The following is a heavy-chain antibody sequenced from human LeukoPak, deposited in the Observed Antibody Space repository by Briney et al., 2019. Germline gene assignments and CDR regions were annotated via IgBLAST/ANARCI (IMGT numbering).Heavy chain of an antibody. D-gene: IGHD3-10*01. CDR2: ISSSGSTI. CDR3: ARDRFYYYGSGRHLDY. J-gene: IGHJ4*02. Sequence: GGSLRLSCAASGFTFSSYEMNWVRQAPGKGLEWVSYISSSGSTIYYADSVKGRFTTSRDNAKNSLYLQMNSLRAEDTAVYYCARDRFYYYGSGRHLDYWGQGTLVTVSS. CDR1: GFTFSSYE. V-gene: IGHV3-48*03.